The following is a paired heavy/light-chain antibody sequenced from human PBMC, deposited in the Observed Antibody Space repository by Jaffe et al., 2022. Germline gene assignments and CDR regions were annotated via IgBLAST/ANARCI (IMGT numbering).Light chain of an antibody. V-gene: IGKV1-5*03. Sequence: DIQMTQSPSTLSASVGDRVTITCRASQSISSWLAWYQQKPGKAPKLLIYKASSLESGVPSKFSGSGSGTEFTLTISSLQPDDFATYYCQQYNSYPVTFGQGTKLEIK. CDR3: QQYNSYPVT. J-gene: IGKJ2*01. CDR1: QSISSW. CDR2: KAS.
Heavy chain of an antibody. CDR1: GFTFSSYA. CDR3: ARGGIFHFDY. D-gene: IGHD2-21*01. V-gene: IGHV3-23*01. CDR2: ISDSGDIT. J-gene: IGHJ4*02. Sequence: EVQLLESGGALVQPGGSLRLSCAASGFTFSSYAMSWVRQAPGKGLEWVSDISDSGDITHYADSVKGRFTISRDNSKSTLYLQMNTLRAEDTAIYYCARGGIFHFDYWGQGTLVTVSS.